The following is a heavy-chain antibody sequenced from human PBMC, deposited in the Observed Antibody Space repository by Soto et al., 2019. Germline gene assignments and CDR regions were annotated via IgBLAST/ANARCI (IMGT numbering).Heavy chain of an antibody. J-gene: IGHJ4*02. CDR1: GFSFSSYA. Sequence: EVQLLESGGGVVQPGGSLRLSCAASGFSFSSYAMAWVRQAPGKGLEWVSAISGSGGSTYYSDSVKGRFTISRDNSKNTLYLQVISLRAEDTAVYYCAKGGVVVLKVIYYLEQWGQGTLVTVSS. CDR2: ISGSGGST. CDR3: AKGGVVVLKVIYYLEQ. D-gene: IGHD2-21*01. V-gene: IGHV3-23*01.